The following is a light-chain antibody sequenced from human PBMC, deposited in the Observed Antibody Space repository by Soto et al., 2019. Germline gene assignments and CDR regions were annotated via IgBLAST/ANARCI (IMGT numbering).Light chain of an antibody. V-gene: IGKV3-20*01. Sequence: IVLTQSPGTLSLSPGERATLSCRASQSVSSSYLAWYQQKPGQAPRLLIYGASSRATGIPDRFSGSGSGTDFTLTISRLEPEDFAVYYCQQYGSSPFTFGPGTKGDIK. CDR1: QSVSSSY. CDR3: QQYGSSPFT. J-gene: IGKJ3*01. CDR2: GAS.